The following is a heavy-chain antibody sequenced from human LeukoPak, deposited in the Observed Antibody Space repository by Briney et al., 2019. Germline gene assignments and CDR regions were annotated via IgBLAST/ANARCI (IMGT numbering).Heavy chain of an antibody. Sequence: ASVTVSCTASGYTFTGYYMHWVRQAPGQGLEWMGWINPNSGGTNYAQKFQCRVTMTRDTSISTAYMELSRLRSDDTAVYYCARVLGMWKHGEYYFDYWGQGTLVTVSS. CDR3: ARVLGMWKHGEYYFDY. D-gene: IGHD1-1*01. CDR1: GYTFTGYY. V-gene: IGHV1-2*02. CDR2: INPNSGGT. J-gene: IGHJ4*02.